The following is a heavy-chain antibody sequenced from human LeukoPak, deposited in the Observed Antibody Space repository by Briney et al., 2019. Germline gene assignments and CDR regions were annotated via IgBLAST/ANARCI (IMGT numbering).Heavy chain of an antibody. CDR1: GYTFTGYY. Sequence: ASVKVSCKASGYTFTGYYMHRVRQAPGQGLEWMGWINPNSGGTDYAQNFQGRVTMTRDTSISTAYMELSGLRSDDTAVYYCARAGYNWRQYYFDYWGQGKLVTVSS. CDR3: ARAGYNWRQYYFDY. CDR2: INPNSGGT. D-gene: IGHD1-20*01. J-gene: IGHJ4*02. V-gene: IGHV1-2*02.